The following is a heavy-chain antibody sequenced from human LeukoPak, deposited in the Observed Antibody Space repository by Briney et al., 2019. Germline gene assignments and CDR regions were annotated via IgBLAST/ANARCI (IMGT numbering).Heavy chain of an antibody. CDR2: TYESGSA. CDR1: AVSVSDGRYS. D-gene: IGHD2-2*01. J-gene: IGHJ3*02. CDR3: ASPYCSGISCLDVLNM. Sequence: PSQTLSLTSNVSAVSVSDGRYSWSWIRQHPGKGLEWLGYTYESGSAKYNLSLKRRLTISIDTSKNTFSLPLSSVAATDAATYPCASPYCSGISCLDVLNMWGEGTRVTVS. V-gene: IGHV4-31*03.